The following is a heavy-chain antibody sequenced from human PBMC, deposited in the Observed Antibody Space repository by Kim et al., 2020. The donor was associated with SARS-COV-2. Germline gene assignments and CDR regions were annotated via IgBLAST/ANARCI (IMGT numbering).Heavy chain of an antibody. D-gene: IGHD6-19*01. CDR2: IYYSGST. CDR1: GGSISSSSYY. J-gene: IGHJ3*02. V-gene: IGHV4-39*01. Sequence: SETLSLTCTVSGGSISSSSYYWGWIRQPPGKGLEWIGSIYYSGSTYYNPSLKSRVTISVDTSKNQFSLKLSSVTAADTAVYYCARHIPLAVAGGFDIWGQGTMVTVSS. CDR3: ARHIPLAVAGGFDI.